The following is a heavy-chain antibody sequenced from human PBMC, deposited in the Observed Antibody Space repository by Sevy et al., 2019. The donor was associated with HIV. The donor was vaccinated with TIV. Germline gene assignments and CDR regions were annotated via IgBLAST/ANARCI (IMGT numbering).Heavy chain of an antibody. J-gene: IGHJ2*01. CDR2: INTDGSST. CDR1: GFTFSSYW. D-gene: IGHD3-10*01. V-gene: IGHV3-74*01. Sequence: GGSLRLSCAASGFTFSSYWMHWVRQAPGKGLVWVSHINTDGSSTSYADSVKGRFTISRDNAKNTLYLQMNSLRAEDTAVYYCAKKGGYGSGSYYCYFDLWGRGTLVTVSS. CDR3: AKKGGYGSGSYYCYFDL.